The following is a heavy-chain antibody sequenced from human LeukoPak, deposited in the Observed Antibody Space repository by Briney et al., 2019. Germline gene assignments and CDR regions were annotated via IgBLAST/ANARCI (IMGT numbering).Heavy chain of an antibody. V-gene: IGHV4-39*07. Sequence: SETLSLTCTVSGGPISSSSYYWGWIRQPPGKGLEWIGSIYYSGSTYYNPSLKSRVTISVDTSKNQFSLKLSSVTAADTAVYYCARDQYSSSSRLFDYWGQGTLVTVSS. CDR3: ARDQYSSSSRLFDY. CDR1: GGPISSSSYY. CDR2: IYYSGST. D-gene: IGHD6-13*01. J-gene: IGHJ4*02.